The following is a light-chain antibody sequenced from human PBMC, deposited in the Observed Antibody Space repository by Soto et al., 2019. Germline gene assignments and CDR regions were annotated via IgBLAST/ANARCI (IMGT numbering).Light chain of an antibody. V-gene: IGKV3-20*01. CDR3: QQYGTSRVT. Sequence: EVVLTQSPGTLSLSPGERATLSCRASQSINNNLAWYQHKPGQAPRLLIYSASSRAAGIPDRFSGSGSRTDFTLTNSRLEPEDFAVYYCQQYGTSRVTFGPGTKVDIK. CDR1: QSINNN. J-gene: IGKJ3*01. CDR2: SAS.